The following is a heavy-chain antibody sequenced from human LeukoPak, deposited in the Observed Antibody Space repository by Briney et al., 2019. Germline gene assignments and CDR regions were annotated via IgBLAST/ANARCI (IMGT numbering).Heavy chain of an antibody. Sequence: PSETLSLTCTVSGGSVSSTEFSWGWIRQPPGKGLQWVGNLYYSGSTSYHPSLNSRVTMSVDTSKNQFSLKMTSVTAADTAVYYCARRVQDWFDPWGQGTLVTVSS. CDR3: ARRVQDWFDP. J-gene: IGHJ5*02. D-gene: IGHD1-1*01. CDR1: GGSVSSTEFS. V-gene: IGHV4-39*01. CDR2: LYYSGST.